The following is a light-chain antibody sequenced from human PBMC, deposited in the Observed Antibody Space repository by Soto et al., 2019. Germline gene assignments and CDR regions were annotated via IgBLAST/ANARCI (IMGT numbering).Light chain of an antibody. J-gene: IGKJ5*01. CDR1: QGIYNY. Sequence: DIQMTQSPSSLSASVGVRVTITCLASQGIYNYLAWYQQKPGKAPKLLLYAASTLEAAVPSRFTGSGSGTDFTLTISSLQPEDVATYYCHKYNSALLTFGQGTRLEIK. CDR3: HKYNSALLT. CDR2: AAS. V-gene: IGKV1-27*01.